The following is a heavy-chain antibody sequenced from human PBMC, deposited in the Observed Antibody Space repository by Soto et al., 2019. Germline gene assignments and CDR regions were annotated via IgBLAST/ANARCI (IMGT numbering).Heavy chain of an antibody. CDR1: GGSISSYY. Sequence: SETLSLTCTVSGGSISSYYWSWIRQPPGKGLEWIGHIYYSGNTNYNPSLKSRVTISVDTSQNQFSLKLSSVTAADTAVYYCARHPRITIFESWFDPWGQGTLVTVSS. CDR2: IYYSGNT. V-gene: IGHV4-59*08. J-gene: IGHJ5*02. CDR3: ARHPRITIFESWFDP. D-gene: IGHD3-3*01.